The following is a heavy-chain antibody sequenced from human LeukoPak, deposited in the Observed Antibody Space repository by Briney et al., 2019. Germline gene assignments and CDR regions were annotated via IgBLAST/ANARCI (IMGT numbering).Heavy chain of an antibody. D-gene: IGHD3-10*01. Sequence: ASVKVSCKASGYTFTCYYMHWVRQAPGQGLERMGWINPNSGGTNYAQKFQGRVTMTRDTSISTAYMELSRLRSDDTAVYYCARDFRVWFREDYFDYRGQGTLVTVSS. CDR1: GYTFTCYY. CDR3: ARDFRVWFREDYFDY. J-gene: IGHJ4*02. CDR2: INPNSGGT. V-gene: IGHV1-2*02.